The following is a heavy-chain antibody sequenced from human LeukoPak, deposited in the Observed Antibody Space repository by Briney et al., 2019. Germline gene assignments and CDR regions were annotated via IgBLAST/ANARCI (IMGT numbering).Heavy chain of an antibody. CDR3: ARARYCSGGSCYSEYNWFDP. Sequence: ASVKVSCKASVYTVTGYYMRWVRQTPGQGLEWMGWINPNSGGTNYAQKFQGRVTMTRDTSISTAYMELSRLRSDDTAVYYCARARYCSGGSCYSEYNWFDPWGQGTLVTVSS. V-gene: IGHV1-2*02. D-gene: IGHD2-15*01. CDR2: INPNSGGT. CDR1: VYTVTGYY. J-gene: IGHJ5*02.